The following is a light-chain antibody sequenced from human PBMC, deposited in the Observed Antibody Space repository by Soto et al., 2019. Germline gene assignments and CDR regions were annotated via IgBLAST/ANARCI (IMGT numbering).Light chain of an antibody. CDR3: QQSHSGKT. CDR2: AAS. CDR1: QSISIW. V-gene: IGKV1-5*03. Sequence: DIQMTHSPSALSASIGDRVTITCRASQSISIWLAWYQQKPGKAPKLLIYAASSLESGVPSRFSGSGSGTEFTLTISSLQPDDFATYYCQQSHSGKTFGQGTKVDI. J-gene: IGKJ1*01.